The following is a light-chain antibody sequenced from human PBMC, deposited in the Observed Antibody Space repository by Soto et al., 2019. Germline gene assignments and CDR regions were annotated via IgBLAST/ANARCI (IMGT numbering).Light chain of an antibody. V-gene: IGKV3-20*01. CDR2: GAS. CDR3: QQSGKSFPLT. CDR1: QSVSSNY. J-gene: IGKJ4*01. Sequence: EIVLTQSPGTLSLSPGERATLSCRASQSVSSNYLAWYQQTPGQAPKLLVYGASSRATGIADWLSGGGSGKHFIVTISILEPEDFAMYYCQQSGKSFPLTFRGGTKLEI.